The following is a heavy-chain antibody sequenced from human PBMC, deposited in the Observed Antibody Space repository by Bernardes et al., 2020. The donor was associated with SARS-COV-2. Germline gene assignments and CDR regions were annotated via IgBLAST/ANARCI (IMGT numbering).Heavy chain of an antibody. CDR3: ARGSGNYYFDY. V-gene: IGHV3-74*01. CDR2: LDLVGSGT. CDR1: GFTFNSYW. J-gene: IGHJ4*01. Sequence: SLRLSCAASGFTFNSYWMHWARHVPAKGLVWVSLLDLVGSGTTYADPAKGRFTISRDNAKNTLYLQMDSLRAEDTAVYYCARGSGNYYFDYWGHGTLVTVSS. D-gene: IGHD1-26*01.